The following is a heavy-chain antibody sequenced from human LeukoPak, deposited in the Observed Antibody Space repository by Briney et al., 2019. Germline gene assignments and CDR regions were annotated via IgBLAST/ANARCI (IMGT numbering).Heavy chain of an antibody. CDR3: ARGRVVGATDWAY. CDR1: GYTFTSYY. Sequence: GASVKVSCKASGYTFTSYYMHWVRQAPGQGLEWRGIINPSGGSTSYAQKFQGRVTMTRDMSTSTVYMELSSLRSEDTAVYYCARGRVVGATDWAYWGQEPWSPSPQ. J-gene: IGHJ4*01. CDR2: INPSGGST. V-gene: IGHV1-46*01. D-gene: IGHD1-26*01.